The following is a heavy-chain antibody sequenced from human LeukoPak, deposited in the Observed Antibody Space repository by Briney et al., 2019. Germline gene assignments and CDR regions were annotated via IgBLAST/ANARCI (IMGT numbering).Heavy chain of an antibody. V-gene: IGHV3-9*01. J-gene: IGHJ4*02. CDR3: AKDWGYDILTGYPDY. Sequence: GRSLRLSCAASGFTFDDYAMHWVRQAPGKGLEWVSGISWNSGSIGYADSVKGRFTISRDNAKNSLYLQMNSLRAEDTALYYCAKDWGYDILTGYPDYWGQGTLVTVSS. CDR2: ISWNSGSI. D-gene: IGHD3-9*01. CDR1: GFTFDDYA.